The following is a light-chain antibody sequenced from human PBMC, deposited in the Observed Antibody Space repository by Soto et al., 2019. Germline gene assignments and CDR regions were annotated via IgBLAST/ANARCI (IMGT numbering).Light chain of an antibody. CDR2: DVS. CDR3: SSYTSSSTLV. CDR1: SSDVGGYSY. V-gene: IGLV2-14*01. J-gene: IGLJ2*01. Sequence: QSALTQPASVSGSPGQSITISCTGTSSDVGGYSYVSWYQQHPGKAPKLMIYDVSNRPSGVSNRFSGSKSGNTASLTISGLQAVDEADYYCSSYTSSSTLVFGGGTKLTVL.